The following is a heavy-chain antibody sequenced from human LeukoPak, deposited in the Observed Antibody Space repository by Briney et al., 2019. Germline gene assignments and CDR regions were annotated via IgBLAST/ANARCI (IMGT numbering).Heavy chain of an antibody. J-gene: IGHJ4*02. V-gene: IGHV3-23*01. D-gene: IGHD6-19*01. CDR3: AKRSPVAV. CDR1: GFSFSSCA. Sequence: PGGSLRLSCAASGFSFSSCAMSWVRQAPGKGLERVSGISSSGGTTYYADSVKGRFTISRDNSKNTLYLQMNSLRDEDTAVYFCAKRSPVAVWGQGALVTVSS. CDR2: ISSSGGTT.